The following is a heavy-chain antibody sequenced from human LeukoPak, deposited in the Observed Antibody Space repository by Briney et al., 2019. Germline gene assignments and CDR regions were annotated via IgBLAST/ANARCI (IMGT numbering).Heavy chain of an antibody. Sequence: GGSLRLSCAASGFTFSSYAMTWVRQAPGRGLEWVSGITGSGGNTYYADSVKGRFTISRDNSKNTLYLQMNSLRAEDTAVYYCARKGSYYDSSGYHFDYWGQGTLVTVSS. CDR2: ITGSGGNT. V-gene: IGHV3-23*01. CDR3: ARKGSYYDSSGYHFDY. J-gene: IGHJ4*02. D-gene: IGHD3-22*01. CDR1: GFTFSSYA.